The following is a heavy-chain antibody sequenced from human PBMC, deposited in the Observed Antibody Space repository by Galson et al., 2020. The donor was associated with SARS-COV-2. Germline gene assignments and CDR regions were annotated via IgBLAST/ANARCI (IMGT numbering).Heavy chain of an antibody. V-gene: IGHV3-33*01. D-gene: IGHD6-19*01. Sequence: LKISCAASGFTFSTYVMHWVRQAPGKGLEWVAVILSDGMHKYYTDSVEGRFTISRANSNNTLNLQMINLRAEDTAMYYCASSIAVAGMIDYWGQGTLVTVSS. CDR3: ASSIAVAGMIDY. CDR2: ILSDGMHK. CDR1: GFTFSTYV. J-gene: IGHJ4*02.